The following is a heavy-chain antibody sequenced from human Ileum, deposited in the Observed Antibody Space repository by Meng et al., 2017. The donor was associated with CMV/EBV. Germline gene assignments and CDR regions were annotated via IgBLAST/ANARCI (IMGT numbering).Heavy chain of an antibody. Sequence: QGQLQESGPGLVKPSQTLSLTCTVSGGSITSGNYYWSWIRQPPGRGLEWIGYIYYSGSPYYKPSLKSRVTISLDTSKNQFSLNPRSVTATDSAVYYCVRQVVAASFDYWGQGALVTVSS. D-gene: IGHD2-15*01. CDR1: GGSITSGNYY. J-gene: IGHJ4*02. CDR3: VRQVVAASFDY. V-gene: IGHV4-30-4*08. CDR2: IYYSGSP.